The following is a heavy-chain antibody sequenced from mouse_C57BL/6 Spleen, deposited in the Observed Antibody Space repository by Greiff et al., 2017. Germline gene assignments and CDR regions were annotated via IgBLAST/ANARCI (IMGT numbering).Heavy chain of an antibody. CDR2: IDPSDSYT. CDR1: GYTFTSYW. V-gene: IGHV1-50*01. D-gene: IGHD2-3*01. J-gene: IGHJ2*01. CDR3: ATSYDGYFDY. Sequence: QVQLKQPGAELVKPGASVKLSCKASGYTFTSYWMQWVKQRPGQGLEWIGEIDPSDSYTNYNQKFKGKATLTVDTSSSTAYMQLSSLTSEDSAVYYCATSYDGYFDYWGQGTTLTVSS.